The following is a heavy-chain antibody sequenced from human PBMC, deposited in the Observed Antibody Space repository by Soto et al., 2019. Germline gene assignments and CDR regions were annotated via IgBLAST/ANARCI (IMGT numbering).Heavy chain of an antibody. Sequence: QVQLVESGGGLVKPGGSLRLSCAASGFTFSDYYMSWIRQAPGKGLEWVSYISSSSSYTNYADSVKGRFTISRDNAKNSLYLQMNSLRAEDTAVYYCARDRDYGGNSVYYGMDVWGQGTTVTVSS. D-gene: IGHD4-17*01. CDR3: ARDRDYGGNSVYYGMDV. CDR2: ISSSSSYT. CDR1: GFTFSDYY. V-gene: IGHV3-11*06. J-gene: IGHJ6*02.